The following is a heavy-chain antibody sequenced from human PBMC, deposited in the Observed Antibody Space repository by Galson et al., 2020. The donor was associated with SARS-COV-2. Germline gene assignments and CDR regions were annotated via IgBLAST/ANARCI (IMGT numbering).Heavy chain of an antibody. V-gene: IGHV4-39*01. CDR1: GGSINTGVYY. CDR3: VRRESGGGYFDY. Sequence: SETLSLTCTVSGGSINTGVYYWSWIRQPPGQGLEWIGDTYYNGSTYYNPSLKSRLSFSVDTSKNHFSLKLSSVTAADTAVYYCVRRESGGGYFDYWGEGTLVPVSS. D-gene: IGHD3-10*01. CDR2: TYYNGST. J-gene: IGHJ4*02.